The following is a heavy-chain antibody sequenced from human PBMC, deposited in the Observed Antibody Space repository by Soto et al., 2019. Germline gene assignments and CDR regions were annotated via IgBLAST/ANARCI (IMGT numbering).Heavy chain of an antibody. V-gene: IGHV3-23*01. J-gene: IGHJ4*02. CDR3: AKWTGRYCSGGRCYLDAPCDY. CDR2: ISGSAAST. CDR1: GFTFSNYA. Sequence: EVHLLESGGDLVQPGGSLRLSCAASGFTFSNYAMSWVRQAPGKGLDWVSGISGSAASTFYADSVKGRFTISRDNSKNTLYLQMNSLRAEDPAVYYCAKWTGRYCSGGRCYLDAPCDYWGEGTLVTVSS. D-gene: IGHD2-15*01.